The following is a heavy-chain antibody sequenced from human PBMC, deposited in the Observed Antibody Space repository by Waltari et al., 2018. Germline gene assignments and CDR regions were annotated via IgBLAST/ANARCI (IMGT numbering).Heavy chain of an antibody. V-gene: IGHV4-4*02. Sequence: QVQLQESGPGLVKPSGTLSVTCAVSGDSISGSYWWSWVRQPPGKGLEWIGPIHGSGGSNYNPSLEIRVTVSIDTSNNHFSRKVTSATAADTAVYYCARDRGRGLYLDSWGQGTLVTVSP. D-gene: IGHD2-15*01. J-gene: IGHJ4*02. CDR1: GDSISGSYW. CDR2: IHGSGGS. CDR3: ARDRGRGLYLDS.